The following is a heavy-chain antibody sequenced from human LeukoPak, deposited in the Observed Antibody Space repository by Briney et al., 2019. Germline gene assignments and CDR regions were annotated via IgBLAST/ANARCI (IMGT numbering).Heavy chain of an antibody. D-gene: IGHD1-26*01. Sequence: GRSLRLSCAASGFTFDDYAMHWVRQAPGKGLEWVSGISWNSGSIGYADSVKGRFTISRDDSKNTLYLQMNSLRAEDTSVYYCARDVGPLDYWGQGTLVTVSS. J-gene: IGHJ4*02. CDR2: ISWNSGSI. V-gene: IGHV3-9*01. CDR1: GFTFDDYA. CDR3: ARDVGPLDY.